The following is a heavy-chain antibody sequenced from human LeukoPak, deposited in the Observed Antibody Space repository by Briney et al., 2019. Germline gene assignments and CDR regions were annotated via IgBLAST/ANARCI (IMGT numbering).Heavy chain of an antibody. D-gene: IGHD3-22*01. CDR1: GGTFSSYA. J-gene: IGHJ4*02. Sequence: ASVKVSCKASGGTFSSYAISWVRQAPGQGLEWMGGIIPIFGTANYAQKFQGRVTITADESTSTAYMEPSSLRSEDTAVYYCASSPGTGDSSGYYYCSFDYWGQGTLVTVSS. CDR2: IIPIFGTA. CDR3: ASSPGTGDSSGYYYCSFDY. V-gene: IGHV1-69*01.